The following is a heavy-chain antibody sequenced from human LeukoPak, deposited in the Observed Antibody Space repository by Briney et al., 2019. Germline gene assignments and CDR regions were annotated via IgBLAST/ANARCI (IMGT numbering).Heavy chain of an antibody. V-gene: IGHV3-48*03. Sequence: GGSLRLSCAASAFTFSSYEMNWVRQAPGKGLEWVSHINGGGSSMYYADSVKGRFTISRGNAKSSLYLQMNSLRAEDTAVYYCAGDAHYYDSSGYFRAPFDYWGQGTLVTVSS. D-gene: IGHD3-22*01. CDR1: AFTFSSYE. CDR3: AGDAHYYDSSGYFRAPFDY. J-gene: IGHJ4*02. CDR2: INGGGSSM.